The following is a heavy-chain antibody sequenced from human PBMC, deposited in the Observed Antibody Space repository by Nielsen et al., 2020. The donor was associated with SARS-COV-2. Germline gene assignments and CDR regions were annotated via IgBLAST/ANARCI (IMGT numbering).Heavy chain of an antibody. J-gene: IGHJ4*02. CDR2: IIPTIGTG. CDR1: GGTLSSDA. CDR3: ARERVYSSRGFDY. V-gene: IGHV1-69*05. Sequence: SVKVSCKASGGTLSSDAISWVRQAPGQGLEWMGGIIPTIGTGHYAQKLQGRVTMTTDTSTSTAYMELRSLRSDDTAVYYCARERVYSSRGFDYWGQGTLVTVSS. D-gene: IGHD6-13*01.